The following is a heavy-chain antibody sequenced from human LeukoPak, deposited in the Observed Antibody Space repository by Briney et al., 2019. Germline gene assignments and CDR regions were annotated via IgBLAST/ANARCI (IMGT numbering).Heavy chain of an antibody. Sequence: GGSLRLSCAASGFTFSRYEMGWVRQAPGKLLEWVSYIRSIGRIIYYADSVKGRFTISRDNATNSPSLQMNSLRAEHTAISYCVWYSPAVDFWGQGSLVTVSS. CDR1: GFTFSRYE. CDR3: VWYSPAVDF. D-gene: IGHD1-26*01. J-gene: IGHJ4*01. CDR2: IRSIGRII. V-gene: IGHV3-48*03.